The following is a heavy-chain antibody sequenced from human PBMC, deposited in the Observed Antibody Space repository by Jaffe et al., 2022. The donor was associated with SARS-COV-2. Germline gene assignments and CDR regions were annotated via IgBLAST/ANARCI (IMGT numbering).Heavy chain of an antibody. Sequence: EVQLVESGGGLVKPGGSLRLSCAASGFTFSNAWMSWVRQAPGKGLEWVGRIKSKTDGGTTDYAAPVKGRFTISRDDSKNTLYLQMNSLKTEDTAVYYCTTEYYYGSGNDYWGQGTLVTVSS. CDR1: GFTFSNAW. J-gene: IGHJ4*02. V-gene: IGHV3-15*01. D-gene: IGHD3-10*01. CDR2: IKSKTDGGTT. CDR3: TTEYYYGSGNDY.